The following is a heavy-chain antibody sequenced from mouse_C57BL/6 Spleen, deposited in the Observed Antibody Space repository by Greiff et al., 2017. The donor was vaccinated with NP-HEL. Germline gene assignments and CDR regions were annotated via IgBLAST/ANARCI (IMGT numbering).Heavy chain of an antibody. CDR1: GYTFTSYW. CDR3: ARGYDGPGGYFDY. J-gene: IGHJ2*01. CDR2: IDPSDSYT. V-gene: IGHV1-50*01. D-gene: IGHD2-3*01. Sequence: VQLQQPGAELVKPGASVKLSCKASGYTFTSYWMQWVKQRPGQGLEWIGEIDPSDSYTNYNQKFKGKATLTVDTSSSTAYMQLSSLTSEDSAVYYCARGYDGPGGYFDYWGKGTTLTVSS.